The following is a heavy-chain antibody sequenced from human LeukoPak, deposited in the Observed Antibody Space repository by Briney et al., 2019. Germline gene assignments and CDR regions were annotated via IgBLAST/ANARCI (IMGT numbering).Heavy chain of an antibody. CDR1: GYTFTSYG. CDR2: ISAYNGNT. J-gene: IGHJ5*02. Sequence: EASVKVSCKASGYTFTSYGISWVRQAPGQGLEWMGWISAYNGNTNYAQKLQGGVTMTTDTSTSTAYMELRSLRSDDTAVYYCARTLMALDGDLGWFDPWGQGTLVTVSS. V-gene: IGHV1-18*01. CDR3: ARTLMALDGDLGWFDP. D-gene: IGHD4-17*01.